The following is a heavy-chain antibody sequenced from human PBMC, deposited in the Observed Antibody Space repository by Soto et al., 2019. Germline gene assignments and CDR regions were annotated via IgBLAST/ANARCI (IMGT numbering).Heavy chain of an antibody. V-gene: IGHV3-53*01. CDR1: GFTVSSNY. CDR3: ARDRGLISAAGTYYYGMDV. CDR2: IYSGGST. J-gene: IGHJ6*02. D-gene: IGHD6-13*01. Sequence: GGYLRLSCAASGFTVSSNYMSWVRRAPGKGLEWVSVIYSGGSTYYADSVKGRFTISRDNSKNTLYLQMNSLRAEDTAVYYCARDRGLISAAGTYYYGMDVCGQGPSLTVSS.